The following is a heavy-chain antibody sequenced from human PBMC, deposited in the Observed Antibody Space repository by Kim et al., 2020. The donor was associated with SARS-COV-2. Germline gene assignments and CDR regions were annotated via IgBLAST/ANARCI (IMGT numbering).Heavy chain of an antibody. CDR2: ISGDGGST. J-gene: IGHJ4*02. Sequence: GGSLRLSCAASGFTFSNYAISWVRQAPGKGLEWVSFISGDGGSTYYADSVKGRLTISRDNSKNTLYLQMRSLRAEDTAVYYCAKDHGGNYGGFDYWGQGTLVTVSS. CDR1: GFTFSNYA. V-gene: IGHV3-23*01. D-gene: IGHD1-26*01. CDR3: AKDHGGNYGGFDY.